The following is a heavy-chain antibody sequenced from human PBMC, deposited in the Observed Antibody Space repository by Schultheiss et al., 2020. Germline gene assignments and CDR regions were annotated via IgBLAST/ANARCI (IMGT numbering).Heavy chain of an antibody. CDR3: ARGRWLQLGYYMDV. V-gene: IGHV1-3*01. CDR2: INAGNGNT. D-gene: IGHD5-24*01. J-gene: IGHJ6*03. CDR1: GSTFTSYA. Sequence: ASVKVSCKASGSTFTSYAMHWVRQAPGQRLEWMGWINAGNGNTKYSQKFQGRVTITRDTSASTAYMELSSLRSEDTAVYYCARGRWLQLGYYMDVWGKGTTVTISS.